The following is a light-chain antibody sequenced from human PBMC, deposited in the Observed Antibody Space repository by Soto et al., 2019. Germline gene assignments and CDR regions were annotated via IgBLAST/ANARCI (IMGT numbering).Light chain of an antibody. CDR3: QEYGTSRT. CDR1: QSVVRN. V-gene: IGKV3-15*01. CDR2: GAS. J-gene: IGKJ1*01. Sequence: IVLTQSPATLSVSTGERATLSCRASQSVVRNLAWYQQKPGQAPRLLIYGASTTAPGIPARFSGSGSGTEFTLTISRLEPQDFAVYYCQEYGTSRTFGQGTKVDIK.